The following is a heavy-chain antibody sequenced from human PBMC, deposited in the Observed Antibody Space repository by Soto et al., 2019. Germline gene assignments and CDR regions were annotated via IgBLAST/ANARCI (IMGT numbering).Heavy chain of an antibody. V-gene: IGHV3-30*18. Sequence: GGSLRLSCAASGFTFSSYGMHWVRQAPGKGLEWVAVISYDGSNKYYADSVKGRFTISRDNSKNTLYLQMNSLRAEDTAVYYCAKEDYYDSSGYPGEPYYYYSGMDVWGQGTTVTVSS. J-gene: IGHJ6*02. CDR1: GFTFSSYG. D-gene: IGHD3-22*01. CDR3: AKEDYYDSSGYPGEPYYYYSGMDV. CDR2: ISYDGSNK.